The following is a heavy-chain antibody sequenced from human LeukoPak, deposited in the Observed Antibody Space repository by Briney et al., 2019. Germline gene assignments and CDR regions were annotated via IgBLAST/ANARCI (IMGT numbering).Heavy chain of an antibody. V-gene: IGHV4-61*02. CDR3: ARVGQDIVVVVAGGAFDI. Sequence: PSQTLSLTCTVSGGSISSATYHWSWIRQPAGQALEWIGRIYTSGNSNYNPSLKSRVTMSVDTSKNQFSLQLSSVTAADTAVYYCARVGQDIVVVVAGGAFDIWGQGTMVTVSS. CDR2: IYTSGNS. J-gene: IGHJ3*02. CDR1: GGSISSATYH. D-gene: IGHD2-15*01.